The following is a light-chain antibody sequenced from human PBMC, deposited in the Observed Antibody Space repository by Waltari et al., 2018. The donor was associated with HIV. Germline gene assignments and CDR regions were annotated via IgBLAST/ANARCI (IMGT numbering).Light chain of an antibody. CDR2: GAL. Sequence: DIQMTQSPSSLSASIGDTFTVTCRASPDISKSVSWFQQRPGKAPKLLVHGALILQRGVPSRFSGIGSGTDYTLTISGLQAEDFATYFCQQYFGVPLTFGGGTRVDI. CDR3: QQYFGVPLT. J-gene: IGKJ4*01. CDR1: PDISKS. V-gene: IGKV1-NL1*01.